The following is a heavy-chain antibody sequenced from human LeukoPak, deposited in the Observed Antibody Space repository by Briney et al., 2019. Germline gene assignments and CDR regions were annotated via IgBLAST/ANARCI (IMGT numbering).Heavy chain of an antibody. CDR1: GYTFTGPF. J-gene: IGHJ4*02. Sequence: ASVKVSCKASGYTFTGPFIHWVRQAPGQGLEWMGWINPDSGDTNYAQKFRGRVTMTRDTSLTTAYMEMSRLISDDMAVYYCARGPSSGIDYWGQGTLVTVSS. CDR2: INPDSGDT. V-gene: IGHV1-2*02. D-gene: IGHD1-26*01. CDR3: ARGPSSGIDY.